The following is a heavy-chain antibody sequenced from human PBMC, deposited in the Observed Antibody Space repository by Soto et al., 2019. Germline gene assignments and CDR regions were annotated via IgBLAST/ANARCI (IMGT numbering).Heavy chain of an antibody. CDR1: GYTFTSYG. CDR2: ISAYNGNT. Sequence: GASVKVSCKASGYTFTSYGISWVRQAPGQGLEWMGWISAYNGNTDYAQKLQGRVIMTTDTSASTAYMELRSLRSDDTAVYYCARDWGRGQFLTNKDYWGQGTLVTVSS. CDR3: ARDWGRGQFLTNKDY. V-gene: IGHV1-18*01. J-gene: IGHJ4*02. D-gene: IGHD3-9*01.